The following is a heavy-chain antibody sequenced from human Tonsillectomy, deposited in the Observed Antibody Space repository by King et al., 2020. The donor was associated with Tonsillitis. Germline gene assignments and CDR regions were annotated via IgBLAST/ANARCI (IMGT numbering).Heavy chain of an antibody. CDR2: IIPMFDSA. CDR3: GRDHSDSSLHHGVVQH. D-gene: IGHD3-22*01. CDR1: GGTFSNYA. J-gene: IGHJ1*01. Sequence: VQLVESGAEVKKPGSSVKVSCTASGGTFSNYAISWVRQAPGQGLEWMGGIIPMFDSASYAQKFQGRVTITADESTTTAYMELSSLRTEDTAVYYCGRDHSDSSLHHGVVQHWGQGTLVTVSS. V-gene: IGHV1-69*01.